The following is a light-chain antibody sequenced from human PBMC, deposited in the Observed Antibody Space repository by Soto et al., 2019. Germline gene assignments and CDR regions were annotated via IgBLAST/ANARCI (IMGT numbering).Light chain of an antibody. V-gene: IGKV3-20*01. CDR3: QQYGNSPLT. CDR2: DAS. CDR1: QSVSSSY. Sequence: EFVLTQSPGTLSLSPGERATLSCRASQSVSSSYLAWYQQKPGQAPRLLIYDASSRATGIPDRFSGSGSGTDFTLTISRLEPEDFAVYYCQQYGNSPLTFGGGTKVDIK. J-gene: IGKJ4*01.